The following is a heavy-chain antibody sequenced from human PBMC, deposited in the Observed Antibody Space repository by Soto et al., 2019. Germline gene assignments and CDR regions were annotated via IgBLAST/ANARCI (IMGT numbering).Heavy chain of an antibody. Sequence: SVKVSCKASGFTFTSSAMEWVRQARGQRLEWIGWIVVGSGNTNYAQKFQERVTITRDMSTSTAYMELSSLRSEDTAVYYCAAVRGDYDLNWFDPWGQGTLVTVSS. CDR3: AAVRGDYDLNWFDP. V-gene: IGHV1-58*02. CDR2: IVVGSGNT. CDR1: GFTFTSSA. D-gene: IGHD4-17*01. J-gene: IGHJ5*02.